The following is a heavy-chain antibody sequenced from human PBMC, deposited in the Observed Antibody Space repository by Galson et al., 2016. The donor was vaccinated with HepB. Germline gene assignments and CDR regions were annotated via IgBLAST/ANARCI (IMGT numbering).Heavy chain of an antibody. CDR1: GFTFGDYA. V-gene: IGHV3-49*03. J-gene: IGHJ6*02. D-gene: IGHD6-19*01. CDR2: IRSKAYGGTT. Sequence: SLRLSCAVSGFTFGDYAMNWFRQAPGKGPEWVGLIRSKAYGGTTEYAASVKGRFSISRDDSNSIAYLQMDSLKTEDTAVYFCTRDRSSGWNYYRYGMDVWGQGTTVTVTS. CDR3: TRDRSSGWNYYRYGMDV.